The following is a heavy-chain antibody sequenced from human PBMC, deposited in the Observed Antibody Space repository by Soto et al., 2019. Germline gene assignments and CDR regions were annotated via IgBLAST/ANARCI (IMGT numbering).Heavy chain of an antibody. CDR1: GGSISSYY. Sequence: SETLSLTCTVSGGSISSYYWSWIRQPPGKGLEWIGYIYYSGSTNYNPSLKSRVTISVDTSKNQFSLKLSSVTAADTALYYCARGSGYDSSGYYDYYFDYWGQGTLVTVS. CDR3: ARGSGYDSSGYYDYYFDY. CDR2: IYYSGST. J-gene: IGHJ4*02. D-gene: IGHD3-22*01. V-gene: IGHV4-59*01.